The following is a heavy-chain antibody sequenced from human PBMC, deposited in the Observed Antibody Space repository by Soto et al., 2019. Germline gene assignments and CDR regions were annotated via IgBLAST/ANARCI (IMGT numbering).Heavy chain of an antibody. V-gene: IGHV1-58*01. CDR2: IVVGSGNT. CDR1: GFTFTSSA. Sequence: SVTVSCKASGFTFTSSAVQWVRQARKQRLEWIGWIVVGSGNTNYAQKFQERVTITRDMSTSTAYMELSSLRSEDTAVYYCAAGRWVAARPWLLEIDYWGQGTLVTVSS. J-gene: IGHJ4*02. CDR3: AAGRWVAARPWLLEIDY. D-gene: IGHD6-6*01.